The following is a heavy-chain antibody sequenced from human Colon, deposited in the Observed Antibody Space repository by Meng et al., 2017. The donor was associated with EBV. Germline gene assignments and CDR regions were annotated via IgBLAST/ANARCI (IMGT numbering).Heavy chain of an antibody. CDR3: ARNYYFDY. CDR1: GGSTNSGDYY. CDR2: IYYTGST. J-gene: IGHJ4*02. Sequence: VRLQVSGPGLVKPSQPLSLVCTVSGGSTNSGDYYWSWIRQPPGKGLEWIGYIYYTGSTYYNPSLKSRVTISMDTSKNQFSLRLSSVTAADTAVYYCARNYYFDYWGQGTLVTVSS. V-gene: IGHV4-30-4*01.